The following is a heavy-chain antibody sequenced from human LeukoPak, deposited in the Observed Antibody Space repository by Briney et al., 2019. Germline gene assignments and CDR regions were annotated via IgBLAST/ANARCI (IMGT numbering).Heavy chain of an antibody. CDR3: ARSVATPGRPDY. CDR2: IYYSGST. V-gene: IGHV4-39*07. J-gene: IGHJ4*02. Sequence: SETLSLTCTVSGGSISSSSYYWGWIRQPPGKGLEWIGSIYYSGSTYYNPSLKSRVTISVDTSKNQFSLKLSSVTAADTAVYYCARSVATPGRPDYWGQGALVTVSS. CDR1: GGSISSSSYY. D-gene: IGHD1-1*01.